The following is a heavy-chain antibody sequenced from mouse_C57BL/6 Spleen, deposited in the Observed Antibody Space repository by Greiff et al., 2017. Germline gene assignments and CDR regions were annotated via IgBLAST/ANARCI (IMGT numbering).Heavy chain of an antibody. CDR3: ARPGDYDGAWFAY. J-gene: IGHJ3*01. Sequence: QVQLKQSGAELVKPGASVKISCKASGYAFSSYWMNWVKQRPGKGLEWIGQIYPGDGDTNYNGKFKGKATLTADKSSSTAYMQLSSLTSEDSAVYFCARPGDYDGAWFAYWGQGTLVTVSA. D-gene: IGHD2-4*01. CDR1: GYAFSSYW. CDR2: IYPGDGDT. V-gene: IGHV1-80*01.